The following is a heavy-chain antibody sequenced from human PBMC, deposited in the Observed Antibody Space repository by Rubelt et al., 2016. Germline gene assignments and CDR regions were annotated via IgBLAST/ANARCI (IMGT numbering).Heavy chain of an antibody. CDR1: GFTFSSYG. Sequence: QVQLVESGGGVVQPGRSLRLSCAASGFTFSSYGMHWVRQAPGKGLEWVAVIWYDGSNKYYADSVKGRFTISRDNSKNTLYLQMNSLRAEDTAVYYCARDDTAMLYGFDYWGQGTLVTVSS. J-gene: IGHJ4*02. V-gene: IGHV3-33*01. CDR3: ARDDTAMLYGFDY. D-gene: IGHD5-18*01. CDR2: IWYDGSNK.